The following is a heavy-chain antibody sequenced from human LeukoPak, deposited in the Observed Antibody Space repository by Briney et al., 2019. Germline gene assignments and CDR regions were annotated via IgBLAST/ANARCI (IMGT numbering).Heavy chain of an antibody. CDR2: IKKDGSEK. J-gene: IGHJ6*02. CDR1: GFTLSSYW. Sequence: GGSLRLSCEASGFTLSSYWMSWVRQAPGKGLEWVANIKKDGSEKYYVDSVKGRFTISRDNAKNSLYLQMNSLRVEDTAVYYCARLLGYDFWSGYYKVYYYNGMDVWDQGTTVTVS. V-gene: IGHV3-7*01. CDR3: ARLLGYDFWSGYYKVYYYNGMDV. D-gene: IGHD3-3*01.